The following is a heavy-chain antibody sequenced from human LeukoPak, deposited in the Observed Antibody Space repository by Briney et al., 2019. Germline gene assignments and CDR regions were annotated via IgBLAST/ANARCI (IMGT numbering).Heavy chain of an antibody. J-gene: IGHJ4*02. CDR2: VYYSGST. Sequence: SETLSLTCTVSGGSISSYYWSWIRQPPGKGLEWIGYVYYSGSTNYNPSLRSRVTISVDMPKNQFSLKLTSVTAADTAVYYCARGATSFDFWGQGTLVTVSS. CDR1: GGSISSYY. CDR3: ARGATSFDF. V-gene: IGHV4-59*01.